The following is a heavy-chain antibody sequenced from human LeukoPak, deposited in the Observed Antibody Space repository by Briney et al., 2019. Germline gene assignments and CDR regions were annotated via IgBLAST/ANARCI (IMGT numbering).Heavy chain of an antibody. Sequence: SETLSLTCTVSGYSFSTYYWSWIRQPPGKGLEYIGFIYYSGSTNYNPSLKSRVTISIDTSKNQFSLKMRSVTGADTAKYYCARQQTGVNWFDPWGQGTLVTVSS. CDR1: GYSFSTYY. V-gene: IGHV4-59*08. D-gene: IGHD1-14*01. J-gene: IGHJ5*02. CDR2: IYYSGST. CDR3: ARQQTGVNWFDP.